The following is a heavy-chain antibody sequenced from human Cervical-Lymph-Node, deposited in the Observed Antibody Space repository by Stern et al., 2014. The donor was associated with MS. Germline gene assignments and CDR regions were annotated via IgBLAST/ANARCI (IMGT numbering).Heavy chain of an antibody. Sequence: EVQLVESGGGLVKPGGSLRLSCAASGFSFSTYDMNWVRQAPGKGLEWVSSLSGGSSHIYYADSVKGRFTISRDNAKNSVYLQMDSLRGEDTAVYFCARVLPQLRKYGMDVWGQGTTVTVSS. V-gene: IGHV3-21*01. CDR3: ARVLPQLRKYGMDV. J-gene: IGHJ6*02. D-gene: IGHD3-3*01. CDR2: LSGGSSHI. CDR1: GFSFSTYD.